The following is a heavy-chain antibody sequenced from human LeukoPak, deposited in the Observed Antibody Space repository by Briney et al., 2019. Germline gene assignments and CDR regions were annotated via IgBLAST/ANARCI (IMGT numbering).Heavy chain of an antibody. CDR3: AKDKAVAAHGDAFDI. CDR2: ISWDGGST. Sequence: GGSLRLSCAASGFTFDDYAMHWVRQAPGKGLEWVSLISWDGGSTYYADSVKGRFTISRDNSKNSLYLQMNSLRAEDTALYYCAKDKAVAAHGDAFDIWGQGTMVTVSS. D-gene: IGHD6-19*01. CDR1: GFTFDDYA. V-gene: IGHV3-43D*03. J-gene: IGHJ3*02.